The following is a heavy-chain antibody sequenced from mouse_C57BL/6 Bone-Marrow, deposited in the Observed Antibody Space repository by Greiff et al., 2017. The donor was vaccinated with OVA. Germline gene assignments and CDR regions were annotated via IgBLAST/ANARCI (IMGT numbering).Heavy chain of an antibody. V-gene: IGHV7-3*01. D-gene: IGHD1-1*01. CDR3: ACYKGRVAVHYCDY. CDR2: IRNKPNGPTT. Sequence: EVKLLESGGGLVQPGDSLSLSCAASGFTFTNYYMSWVRQPPGKALEWLAFIRNKPNGPTTEYSASVKGRFTISRDNSQSILYLLLNDLRAVDGATYDSACYKGRVAVHYCDYWGQGTALTVSS. J-gene: IGHJ2*01. CDR1: GFTFTNYY.